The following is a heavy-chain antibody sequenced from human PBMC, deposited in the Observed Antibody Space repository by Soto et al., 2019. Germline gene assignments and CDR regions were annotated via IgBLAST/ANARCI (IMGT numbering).Heavy chain of an antibody. CDR1: GFTFSNFY. Sequence: PGGSLRLSCAASGFTFSNFYMSWIRQAPGKGLEWVSYISSSGTTIYYADSVRGRFTISRDNAKKSLYLQMNSLRAEDTAMYYCARDRYSYYDFWSGSLPYYYYGMDVWGQGTTVTVSS. D-gene: IGHD3-3*01. V-gene: IGHV3-11*01. CDR3: ARDRYSYYDFWSGSLPYYYYGMDV. CDR2: ISSSGTTI. J-gene: IGHJ6*02.